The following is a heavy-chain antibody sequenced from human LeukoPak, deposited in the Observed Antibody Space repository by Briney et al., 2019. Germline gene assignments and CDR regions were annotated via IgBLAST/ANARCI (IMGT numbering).Heavy chain of an antibody. V-gene: IGHV3-30*03. J-gene: IGHJ3*02. CDR3: ARDFGPNAFDI. D-gene: IGHD3-10*01. CDR1: GFTFSSYS. CDR2: ISYDGSNK. Sequence: GGSLRLSCAASGFTFSSYSMNWVRQAPGKGLEWVAVISYDGSNKYYADSVKGRFTISRDNSKSTLYLQMNSLRAEDTTVYYCARDFGPNAFDIWGQGTMVTASS.